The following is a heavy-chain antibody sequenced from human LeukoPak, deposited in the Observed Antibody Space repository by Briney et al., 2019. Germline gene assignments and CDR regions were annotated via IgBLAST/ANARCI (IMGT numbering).Heavy chain of an antibody. CDR1: GFTFSSYG. D-gene: IGHD2-2*01. J-gene: IGHJ4*02. V-gene: IGHV3-30*02. Sequence: GGSLRLSCAASGFTFSSYGMHWVRQAPGKGLEWVAFIRYDGSNKYYADSVKGRFTISRDNSKNTLYLQMNSLRAEDTAVYYCAKDGDCSSTSCYPGYFDYWGQETLVTVSS. CDR2: IRYDGSNK. CDR3: AKDGDCSSTSCYPGYFDY.